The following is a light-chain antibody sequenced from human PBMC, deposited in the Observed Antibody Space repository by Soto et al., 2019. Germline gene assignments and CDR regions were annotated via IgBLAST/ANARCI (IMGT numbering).Light chain of an antibody. Sequence: DIVLTQSPLSLSVTPGEPASISCRSSQSLLHSRGDNYLAWYQHKPGQPPRLLIYWASTRDYGVPERFSGSGSGTDFTLTFSSLQAEDVAIYYCQHHHRTSPWTVGQGTRLEIK. CDR3: QHHHRTSPWT. CDR1: QSLLHSRGDNY. CDR2: WAS. J-gene: IGKJ5*01. V-gene: IGKV4-1*01.